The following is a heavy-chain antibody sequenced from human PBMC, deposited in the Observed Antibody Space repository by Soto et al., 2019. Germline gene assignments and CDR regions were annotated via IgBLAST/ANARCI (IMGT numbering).Heavy chain of an antibody. Sequence: PGGSLRLSWAASGFNFANACMRWIRQAKGKGLEWVGRIKSKTDGGTTDYTAPVKGRFSISRDDSKNTLYLQMNSLQTEDTAVYFCTTDHVGTSTWYFAYDIWGQGTMVTVSS. J-gene: IGHJ3*02. V-gene: IGHV3-15*07. CDR3: TTDHVGTSTWYFAYDI. CDR2: IKSKTDGGTT. CDR1: GFNFANAC. D-gene: IGHD6-13*01.